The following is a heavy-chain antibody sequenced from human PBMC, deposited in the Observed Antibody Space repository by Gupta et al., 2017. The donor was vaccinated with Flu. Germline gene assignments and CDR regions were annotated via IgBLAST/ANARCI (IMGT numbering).Heavy chain of an antibody. D-gene: IGHD5-18*01. CDR3: ARYRYGLDY. J-gene: IGHJ4*01. CDR1: GGSFSGYY. Sequence: QVHLHQCGAGLFKLSETLSLTCAVYGGSFSGYYWSWIRQPPGKGLEWIGEINHSGSTNYNPSLKSRVTIAGDTSKNQFSMKMSSVTAADTAVYDCARYRYGLDYGGHGTLVNVSS. CDR2: INHSGST. V-gene: IGHV4-34*01.